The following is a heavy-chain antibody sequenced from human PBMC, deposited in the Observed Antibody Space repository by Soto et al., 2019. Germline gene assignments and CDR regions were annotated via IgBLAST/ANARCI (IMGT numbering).Heavy chain of an antibody. CDR3: ACIFSGGYGYGFYYYGMDV. Sequence: SETLSLTCTVSGGSISSYYWSWIRQPPGKGLEWIGYIYYTGSTYYNPSLKSRVTISVDTSKNQFSLKLSSVTAADTAVYYCACIFSGGYGYGFYYYGMDVWGQGTTVTVSS. V-gene: IGHV4-59*04. D-gene: IGHD5-18*01. CDR1: GGSISSYY. J-gene: IGHJ6*02. CDR2: IYYTGST.